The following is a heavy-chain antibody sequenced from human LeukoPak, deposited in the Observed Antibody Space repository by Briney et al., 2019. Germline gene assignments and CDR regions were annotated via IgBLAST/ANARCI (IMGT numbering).Heavy chain of an antibody. CDR3: GVLPAATMLRDY. J-gene: IGHJ4*02. Sequence: GKSLRLSCAASRFPFSTYGMHWVRQAPGKGLEWVAVTWDDGISRTYADSVKGRFTISRDNSHNTLYLEMNSLGAEDTAVYYCGVLPAATMLRDYWGQGTLVTVSS. V-gene: IGHV3-33*01. D-gene: IGHD2-2*01. CDR2: TWDDGISR. CDR1: RFPFSTYG.